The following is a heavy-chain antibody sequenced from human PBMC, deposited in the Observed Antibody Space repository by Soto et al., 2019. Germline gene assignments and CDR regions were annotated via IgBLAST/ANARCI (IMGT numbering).Heavy chain of an antibody. CDR3: ATNYYGSGYGMDV. V-gene: IGHV4-34*01. CDR1: GGSFSGYY. D-gene: IGHD3-10*01. J-gene: IGHJ6*02. Sequence: QVQLQQWGAGLLKPSETLSLTCAVYGGSFSGYYWSWIGQPPGKGLEWIGEINHRGSTNYNPSVKSRVTRSVDTSKNQFSLKLSSVTAADTAVHYCATNYYGSGYGMDVWGQGTTVTVSS. CDR2: INHRGST.